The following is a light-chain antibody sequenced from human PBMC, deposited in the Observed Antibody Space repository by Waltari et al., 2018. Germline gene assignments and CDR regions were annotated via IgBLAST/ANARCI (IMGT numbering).Light chain of an antibody. CDR1: STNIGGKV. V-gene: IGLV1-44*01. CDR2: RSD. CDR3: ASWDDSLNGHWV. J-gene: IGLJ3*02. Sequence: QSVLPQPPSASGAHGQRVPISCSESSTNIGGKVLKGYQQPPGKAPTLLTYRSDRRPAGVPVRFSGSKSGSSSSLAIDGLHSEDEADYYCASWDDSLNGHWVFGGGTKVTVL.